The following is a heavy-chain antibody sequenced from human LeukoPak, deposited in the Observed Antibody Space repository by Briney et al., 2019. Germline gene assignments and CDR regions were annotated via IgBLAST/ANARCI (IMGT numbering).Heavy chain of an antibody. J-gene: IGHJ4*02. Sequence: GGSLRLSCAASGFTFSMYAMSWVRQAPGKGLEWVSVICVDGGGTYYADSVKGRFTISRANSKSTLYLQMNSLRAEDTAVYYCAKDSVGVAGPDYWGQGSLVTVSS. CDR1: GFTFSMYA. CDR2: ICVDGGGT. CDR3: AKDSVGVAGPDY. D-gene: IGHD6-19*01. V-gene: IGHV3-23*01.